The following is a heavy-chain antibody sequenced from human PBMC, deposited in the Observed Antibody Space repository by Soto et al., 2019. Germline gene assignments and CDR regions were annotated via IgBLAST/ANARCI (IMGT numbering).Heavy chain of an antibody. CDR1: GFTFSSYA. CDR3: ARNIAVAAHNDGHY. Sequence: QVQLVESGGGVVQPGRSLRLSCAAPGFTFSSYAMHWVRQAPGKGLEWVAVISYHGSNKYYADSVKGRFTISRDTSKNTLYLQMNSLRAEDTAVYYCARNIAVAAHNDGHYWGQGSLVTVSS. J-gene: IGHJ4*02. D-gene: IGHD6-19*01. CDR2: ISYHGSNK. V-gene: IGHV3-30-3*01.